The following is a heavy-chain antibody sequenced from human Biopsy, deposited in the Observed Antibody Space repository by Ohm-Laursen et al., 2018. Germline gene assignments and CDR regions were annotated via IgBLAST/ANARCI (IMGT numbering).Heavy chain of an antibody. J-gene: IGHJ6*02. D-gene: IGHD6-25*01. CDR3: ARDGAAGYGLDV. CDR2: IWYDGSRQ. Sequence: SLRLSCTAPGFTFSGYGMHWVRQAPGKGLEWVAVIWYDGSRQYYADSVKGRFTISRDNSKNTLYLQMNSLRAEDTAVYYCARDGAAGYGLDVWGQGTTVTVSS. CDR1: GFTFSGYG. V-gene: IGHV3-33*01.